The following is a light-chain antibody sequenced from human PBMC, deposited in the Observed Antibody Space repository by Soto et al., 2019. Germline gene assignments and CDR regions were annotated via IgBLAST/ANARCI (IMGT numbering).Light chain of an antibody. CDR2: EVR. Sequence: QSVLTQPASVSGSPGQSITISCTGTSSDVGDYNYVSWYQHHPGKAPKLMIYEVRNRPSGVSNRFSGSKSGNTASLTISGLQAEDEADYYCSSYRSSSTLDYVFGTGTKLTVL. J-gene: IGLJ1*01. CDR3: SSYRSSSTLDYV. CDR1: SSDVGDYNY. V-gene: IGLV2-14*01.